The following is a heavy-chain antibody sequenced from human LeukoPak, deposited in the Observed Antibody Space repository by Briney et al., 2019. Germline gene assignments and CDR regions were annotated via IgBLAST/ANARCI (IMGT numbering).Heavy chain of an antibody. CDR1: GYSFTSDW. J-gene: IGHJ4*02. CDR2: IYGGDSET. D-gene: IGHD5-24*01. CDR3: ARPPLRDGYNFLLDY. V-gene: IGHV5-51*01. Sequence: GESLKISCRGSGYSFTSDWIGWVRQMPGKGLEWMGIIYGGDSETRYSPSFQGQVTISADKSISTAYLQWSSLKASDTAMYYCARPPLRDGYNFLLDYWGQGTLITVSS.